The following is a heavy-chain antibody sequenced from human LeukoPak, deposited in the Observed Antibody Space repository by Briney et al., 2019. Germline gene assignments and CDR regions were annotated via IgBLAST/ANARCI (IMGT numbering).Heavy chain of an antibody. Sequence: PGGSLRLSCAASGFPFSRYVMHWVRQAPAKGLAWVALIRYYGSDKSYADSVKGRFTISRDNSKNTLYLQMNSLRAEDTAMYYCAKIGAVAGHFDYWGQGTMVSVSS. CDR2: IRYYGSDK. J-gene: IGHJ4*02. CDR3: AKIGAVAGHFDY. D-gene: IGHD6-19*01. V-gene: IGHV3-30*02. CDR1: GFPFSRYV.